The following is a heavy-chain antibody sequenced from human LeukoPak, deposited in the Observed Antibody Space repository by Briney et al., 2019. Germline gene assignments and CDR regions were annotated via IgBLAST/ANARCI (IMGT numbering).Heavy chain of an antibody. V-gene: IGHV3-7*01. Sequence: GRSLRLSCAASGFTFSSFWMTWVRQAPGKGLEWVANIKSDGSEKFYVDSVKARFTISRDNAKNSLYLQMNSLRVEDTAVYYCARGARVGASDYWGQGTLVTVPS. CDR2: IKSDGSEK. CDR3: ARGARVGASDY. CDR1: GFTFSSFW. J-gene: IGHJ4*02. D-gene: IGHD1-26*01.